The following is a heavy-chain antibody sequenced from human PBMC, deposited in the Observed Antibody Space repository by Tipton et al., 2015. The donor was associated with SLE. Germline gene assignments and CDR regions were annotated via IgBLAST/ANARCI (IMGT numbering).Heavy chain of an antibody. Sequence: TLSLTCTVSGGSISSYYWSWIRQPPGKGLEWIGQMHKSGDSTYNPSLKSRVAMSVDTSKNHFSLKLTSVIAADTAVYYCARDIEAPGDFLYFDYWGQGILVTVSS. J-gene: IGHJ4*02. V-gene: IGHV4-59*01. D-gene: IGHD7-27*01. CDR2: MHKSGDS. CDR3: ARDIEAPGDFLYFDY. CDR1: GGSISSYY.